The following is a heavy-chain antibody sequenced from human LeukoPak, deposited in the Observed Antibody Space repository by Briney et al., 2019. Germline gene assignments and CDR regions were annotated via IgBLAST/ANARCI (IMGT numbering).Heavy chain of an antibody. CDR3: AFIGRYCSSTSCSFDY. Sequence: APVKVSCKASGYTFTGYYMHWVRQAPGQGLEWMGWINPNSGGTNYAQKFQGRVTMPRDTSISTAYMELSRLRSDDTAVYYCAFIGRYCSSTSCSFDYWGQGTLVTVSS. CDR1: GYTFTGYY. CDR2: INPNSGGT. J-gene: IGHJ4*02. V-gene: IGHV1-2*02. D-gene: IGHD2-2*01.